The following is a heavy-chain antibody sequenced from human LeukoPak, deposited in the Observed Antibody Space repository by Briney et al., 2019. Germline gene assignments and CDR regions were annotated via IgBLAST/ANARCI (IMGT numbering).Heavy chain of an antibody. D-gene: IGHD4-23*01. CDR1: GYTFTGYY. V-gene: IGHV1-2*02. CDR2: INPNSGDT. J-gene: IGHJ3*02. Sequence: ASVKVSCKASGYTFTGYYMHWVRQAPGQGLEWTGWINPNSGDTNYAQKFQGRVTMTRDTSISTAYMELSRLRSDDTAVYYCARKSVVTLNAFDIWGQGTMVTVSS. CDR3: ARKSVVTLNAFDI.